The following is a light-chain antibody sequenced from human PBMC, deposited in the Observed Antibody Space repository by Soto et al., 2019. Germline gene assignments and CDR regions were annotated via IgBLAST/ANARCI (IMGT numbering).Light chain of an antibody. V-gene: IGLV2-11*01. Sequence: QSVLTQPRSVSGSPGQSVTISCTGASSDVGGYNYVSWYQQHPGKAPKLMIYDVSERPSGVPDRFSGSKSGNTASLTVSGLQAEDEADYYCSSYAGSNSYVFGTGTKVTVL. J-gene: IGLJ1*01. CDR1: SSDVGGYNY. CDR2: DVS. CDR3: SSYAGSNSYV.